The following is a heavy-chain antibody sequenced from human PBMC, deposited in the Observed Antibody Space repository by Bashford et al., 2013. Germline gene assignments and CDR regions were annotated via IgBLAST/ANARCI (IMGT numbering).Heavy chain of an antibody. V-gene: IGHV3-30*18. Sequence: VRQAPGKGLEWVAVISYDGSNKYYADSVKGRFTISRDNSKNTLYLQMNSLRAEDTAVYYCANTGSAISYYFDYVGPGNPGHRLL. CDR3: ANTGSAISYYFDY. J-gene: IGHJ4*02. CDR2: ISYDGSNK. D-gene: IGHD2-15*01.